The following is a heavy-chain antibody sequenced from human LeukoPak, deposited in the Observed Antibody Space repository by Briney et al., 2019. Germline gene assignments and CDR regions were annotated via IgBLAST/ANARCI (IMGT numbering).Heavy chain of an antibody. V-gene: IGHV4-4*02. J-gene: IGHJ4*02. CDR3: ARRDYYDSRGYFDY. CDR2: VYQSGST. Sequence: PSGTLSLTCAVSGGSISTLNWWSWVRQPPGKGLEWIGEVYQSGSTNYNPSLKSRVTISVDKSKNHFSLKLTSVTAADTAVYYCARRDYYDSRGYFDYWGQGTLVTVSS. D-gene: IGHD3-22*01. CDR1: GGSISTLNW.